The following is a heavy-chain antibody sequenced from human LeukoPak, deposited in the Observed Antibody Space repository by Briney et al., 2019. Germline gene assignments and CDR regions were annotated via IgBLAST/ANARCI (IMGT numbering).Heavy chain of an antibody. CDR2: ISAYNGNT. D-gene: IGHD2-15*01. Sequence: GASVKVSCKASGYTFSNYAITWVRQAPGQGLEWMGWISAYNGNTNYAQKLQGRVTMTTDTSTSTAYMELRSLRSDDTAVYYCARDRYCSGGSCHSVWYSPIYYFDYWGQGTLVTVSS. J-gene: IGHJ4*02. V-gene: IGHV1-18*01. CDR1: GYTFSNYA. CDR3: ARDRYCSGGSCHSVWYSPIYYFDY.